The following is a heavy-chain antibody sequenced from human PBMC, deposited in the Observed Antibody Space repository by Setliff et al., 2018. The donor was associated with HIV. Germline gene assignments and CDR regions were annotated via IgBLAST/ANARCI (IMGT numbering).Heavy chain of an antibody. CDR3: ARGERGFLDFNWFDP. Sequence: ASVKVSCKASGYTFTTYAMIWVRQAPGQSLEWMGWINTGNGNTRPSQKFQGRVTISRDTSASTAYVELSSLRSEDTAVYYCARGERGFLDFNWFDPWGQGTLVTVSS. CDR2: INTGNGNT. CDR1: GYTFTTYA. D-gene: IGHD3-3*01. V-gene: IGHV1-3*04. J-gene: IGHJ5*02.